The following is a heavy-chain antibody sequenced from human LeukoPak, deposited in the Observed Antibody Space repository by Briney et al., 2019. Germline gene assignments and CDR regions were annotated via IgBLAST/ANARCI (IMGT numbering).Heavy chain of an antibody. D-gene: IGHD6-19*01. J-gene: IGHJ4*02. CDR1: GFTFSSHW. CDR3: ARARIRYSSVCLGN. V-gene: IGHV3-7*01. CDR2: IRQDGSEK. Sequence: GGSLRLSCAASGFTFSSHWMSWVRQAPGKGLEWVANIRQDGSEKYYVDSVKGRFSISRDNVEKSVYLQMNSLRAEDTAIYYCARARIRYSSVCLGNWGQGTLVTVSS.